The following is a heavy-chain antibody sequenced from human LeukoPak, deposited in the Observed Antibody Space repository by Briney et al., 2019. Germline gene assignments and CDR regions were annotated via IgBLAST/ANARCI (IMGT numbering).Heavy chain of an antibody. CDR1: GGSIGSYY. J-gene: IGHJ6*03. D-gene: IGHD2/OR15-2a*01. V-gene: IGHV4-59*01. Sequence: SETLSLTCIVSGGSIGSYYWSWVRQPPGKGLEWIGYIHYSGSTNYNPSLKSRVTTSIDTSKNQFSLKVTSVTAADAAVYYCARAGFYASVNQYYYYYYMDVWGTGTTVTVSS. CDR2: IHYSGST. CDR3: ARAGFYASVNQYYYYYYMDV.